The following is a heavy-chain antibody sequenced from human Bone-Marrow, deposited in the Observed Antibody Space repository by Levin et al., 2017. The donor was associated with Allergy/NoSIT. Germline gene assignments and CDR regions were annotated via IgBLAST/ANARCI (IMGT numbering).Heavy chain of an antibody. CDR1: GYRFANYW. CDR3: AASVDTPVLLDY. J-gene: IGHJ4*02. CDR2: IFPRDSDA. Sequence: RGESLKISCKSSGYRFANYWIGWVRQMPGRGLEWIGIIFPRDSDARYSPSFQGQVSFSVDKSISTAYLQWRSLKASDTAIYYCAASVDTPVLLDYWGQGTRVTVSS. V-gene: IGHV5-51*01. D-gene: IGHD2-8*01.